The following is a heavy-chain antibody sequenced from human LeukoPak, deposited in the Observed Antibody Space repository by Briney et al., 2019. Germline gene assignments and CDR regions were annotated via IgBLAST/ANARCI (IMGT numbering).Heavy chain of an antibody. D-gene: IGHD4-17*01. CDR3: VRHFRPAETTGGYFDL. V-gene: IGHV5-51*01. J-gene: IGHJ2*01. Sequence: GESLKISCNGSGYSFTSYWIGLVRQMAGKVLEWMGIISPGGSDTKYRPPFQGLVTMSADTSISTAYLQWNSLKAADTAMYYCVRHFRPAETTGGYFDLLGRGTLVTVSS. CDR1: GYSFTSYW. CDR2: ISPGGSDT.